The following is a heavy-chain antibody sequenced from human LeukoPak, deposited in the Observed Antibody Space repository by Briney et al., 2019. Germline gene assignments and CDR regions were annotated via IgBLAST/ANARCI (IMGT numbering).Heavy chain of an antibody. CDR2: IYHSGST. Sequence: PSETLSLTCTVSGGSVSSGSYYWSWIRQPPGKGLEWIGYIYHSGSTYYNPSLKSRVTISVDRSKNQFSLKLSSVTAADTAVYYCARSSTSSNFDYWGQGTLVTVSS. J-gene: IGHJ4*02. V-gene: IGHV4-30-2*01. CDR3: ARSSTSSNFDY. D-gene: IGHD2-2*01. CDR1: GGSVSSGSYY.